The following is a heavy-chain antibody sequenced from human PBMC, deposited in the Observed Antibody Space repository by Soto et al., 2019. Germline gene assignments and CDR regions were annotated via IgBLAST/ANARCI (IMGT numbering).Heavy chain of an antibody. V-gene: IGHV4-31*03. CDR1: GGSISSGGYY. J-gene: IGHJ6*02. CDR2: IYYSGST. Sequence: SQTLSLTCTVAGGSISSGGYYWSWKRQHPGKGLEWIGYIYYSGSTYYNPSLKSRVTISVDTSKNKFSLKLSSVTAADTAVYYCASEKRSYYYYYGMDVWGQGTTVTVSS. CDR3: ASEKRSYYYYYGMDV.